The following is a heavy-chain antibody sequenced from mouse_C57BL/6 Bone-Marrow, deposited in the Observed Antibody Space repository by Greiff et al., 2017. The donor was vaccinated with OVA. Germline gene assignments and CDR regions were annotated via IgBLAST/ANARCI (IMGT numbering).Heavy chain of an antibody. V-gene: IGHV1-19*01. CDR3: AIYDYGGYWYFDV. D-gene: IGHD2-4*01. Sequence: EVKLQESGPVLVKPGASVKMSCKASGYTFTDYYMNWVKQSHGKSLEWIGVINPYNGGTSYNQKFKGKATLTVDKSSSTAYMELNSLTSEDSAVYYCAIYDYGGYWYFDVWGTGTTVTVSS. J-gene: IGHJ1*03. CDR2: INPYNGGT. CDR1: GYTFTDYY.